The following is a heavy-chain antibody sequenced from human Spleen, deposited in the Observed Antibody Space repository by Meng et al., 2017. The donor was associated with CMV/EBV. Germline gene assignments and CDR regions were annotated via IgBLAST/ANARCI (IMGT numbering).Heavy chain of an antibody. CDR2: ISSGGSTK. V-gene: IGHV3-48*03. J-gene: IGHJ4*02. CDR1: GFFLSSYE. D-gene: IGHD4-23*01. CDR3: TRLAHGGNSGIY. Sequence: GGSLRLSCAASGFFLSSYEMNWVRQAPGKGLEWVSYISSGGSTKYYADSVKGRFTISRDNAKNTLYLQMNSLRAEDTAVYYCTRLAHGGNSGIYWGQGTLVTVSS.